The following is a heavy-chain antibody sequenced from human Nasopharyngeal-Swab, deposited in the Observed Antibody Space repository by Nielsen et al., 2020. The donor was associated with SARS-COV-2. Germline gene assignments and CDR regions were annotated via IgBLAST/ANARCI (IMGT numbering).Heavy chain of an antibody. CDR1: GFTFSSYS. V-gene: IGHV3-48*04. CDR3: AGWNNWFDP. Sequence: GESLKISCAASGFTFSSYSMNWVRQAPGKGLEWVSYISSSSSTIYYADSVKGRFTISRDNAKNSLYLQMNSLRAEDTAVYYCAGWNNWFDPWGQGTLVTVSS. J-gene: IGHJ5*02. CDR2: ISSSSSTI. D-gene: IGHD1-1*01.